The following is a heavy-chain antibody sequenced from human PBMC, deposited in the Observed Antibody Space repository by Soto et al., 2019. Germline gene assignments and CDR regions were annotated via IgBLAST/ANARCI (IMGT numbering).Heavy chain of an antibody. V-gene: IGHV4-31*03. D-gene: IGHD4-17*01. CDR1: GGSISSGGYY. J-gene: IGHJ1*01. CDR3: ARDRDYGGKSRDFQH. CDR2: IYYSGST. Sequence: QVQLQESGPGLVKPSQTLSLTCTVSGGSISSGGYYWSWIRQHPGKGLEWIGYIYYSGSTYYNPSLQGRVNISVDTSKNQCALKLSYVTAADTAVYYCARDRDYGGKSRDFQHWGQCPVLTVSS.